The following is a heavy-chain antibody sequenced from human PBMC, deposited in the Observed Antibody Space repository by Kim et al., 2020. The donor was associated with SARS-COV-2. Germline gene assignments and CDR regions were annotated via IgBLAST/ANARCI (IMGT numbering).Heavy chain of an antibody. V-gene: IGHV4-34*01. CDR3: ARQGSGSGTHGALHI. CDR2: TDPSGDT. CDR1: VGSFSGYF. D-gene: IGHD3-10*01. J-gene: IGHJ3*02. Sequence: SETLSLTCAVYVGSFSGYFWTWIRQVPGKGLEWIGETDPSGDTRYNPSLQSRVTILVDKSKNQFSLKLISLISADTAVYYCARQGSGSGTHGALHIWGPG.